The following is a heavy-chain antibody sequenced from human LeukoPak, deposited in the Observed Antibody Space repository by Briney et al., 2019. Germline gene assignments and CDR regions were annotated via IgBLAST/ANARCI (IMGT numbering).Heavy chain of an antibody. V-gene: IGHV3-33*01. CDR2: IWYDGSNK. CDR3: ARGGYYGSGSYYPLDY. Sequence: QPGRSLRLSCAASGFTFSSYSMHWVRQAPGKGLEWVAVIWYDGSNKYYADSVKGRFTISRDNSKNTLYLQMNSLRAEDTAVYYCARGGYYGSGSYYPLDYWGQGTLVTVSS. D-gene: IGHD3-10*01. J-gene: IGHJ4*02. CDR1: GFTFSSYS.